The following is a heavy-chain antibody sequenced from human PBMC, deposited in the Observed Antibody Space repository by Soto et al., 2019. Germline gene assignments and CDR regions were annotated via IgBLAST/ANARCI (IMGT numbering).Heavy chain of an antibody. CDR3: ARQSYYYGSGSKGGYYFDY. D-gene: IGHD3-10*01. CDR1: GGYISSYY. Sequence: SETQSLTCSVSGGYISSYYCSWILQPPKKGLEWIGYIYYSGSTNYNPSLKSRVTISVDTSKNQFSLKLSSVTAADTAVYYCARQSYYYGSGSKGGYYFDYWGQGTQVIVSS. CDR2: IYYSGST. J-gene: IGHJ4*02. V-gene: IGHV4-59*08.